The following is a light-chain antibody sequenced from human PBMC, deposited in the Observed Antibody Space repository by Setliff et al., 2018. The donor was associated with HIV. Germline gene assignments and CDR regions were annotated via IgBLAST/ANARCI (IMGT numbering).Light chain of an antibody. CDR3: CSYGGTSTSLYV. J-gene: IGLJ1*01. CDR2: DVT. Sequence: QSALTQPRSVSGSPGQSVTISCTGTASDIGNYNYVSWYQQHPDKVPKLIIYDVTKRPSGVPDRFSGSKSGNTASLTISGLQAEDEGDYYCCSYGGTSTSLYVFGTGTKV. V-gene: IGLV2-11*01. CDR1: ASDIGNYNY.